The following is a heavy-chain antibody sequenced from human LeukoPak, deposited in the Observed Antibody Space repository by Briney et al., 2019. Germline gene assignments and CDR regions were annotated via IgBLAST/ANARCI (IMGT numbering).Heavy chain of an antibody. J-gene: IGHJ4*02. CDR1: GFTFNTYW. Sequence: GGSLRLSCAASGFTFNTYWMSWVRQAPGRGLEWVANIDQDGTRGYYVDSVKGRFTISRDNARNSVYLQMNSLRVEDTAVYYCPRDGIDYWGQGTLVTVSS. CDR3: PRDGIDY. CDR2: IDQDGTRG. V-gene: IGHV3-7*01.